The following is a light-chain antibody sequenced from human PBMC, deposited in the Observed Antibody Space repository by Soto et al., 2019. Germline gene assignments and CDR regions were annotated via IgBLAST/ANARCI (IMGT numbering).Light chain of an antibody. V-gene: IGKV1-27*01. J-gene: IGKJ2*01. CDR3: QKYNSAPHT. Sequence: EIQMTQSPSSLSASAGERVTITCRASQGISNYLAWYQQKPGQVPKLLIYAASTLQSGIPARFSGSGSGTDFTLTISSLQPEDVATYYCQKYNSAPHTFGQGTKLEIK. CDR2: AAS. CDR1: QGISNY.